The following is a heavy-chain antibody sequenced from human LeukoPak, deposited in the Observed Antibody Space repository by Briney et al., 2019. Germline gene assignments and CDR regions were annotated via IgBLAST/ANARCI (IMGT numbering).Heavy chain of an antibody. V-gene: IGHV3-33*01. Sequence: GGSLRLSCAASGFTFSSYGMHWVRQGPGKGLEWVTFIWYDGTDKNYADSVKGRFTISRDNSKNTLYLQMNSLRAEDTAVYYCAGSGSTYYYGMDVWGQGTTATVSS. J-gene: IGHJ6*02. CDR1: GFTFSSYG. CDR3: AGSGSTYYYGMDV. D-gene: IGHD3-10*01. CDR2: IWYDGTDK.